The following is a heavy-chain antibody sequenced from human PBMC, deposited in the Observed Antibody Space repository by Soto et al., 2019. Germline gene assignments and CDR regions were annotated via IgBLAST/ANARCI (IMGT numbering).Heavy chain of an antibody. CDR1: GGSISSSSYY. Sequence: SETLSLTCTVSGGSISSSSYYWGWIRQPPGKGLEWIGSIYYSGSTYYNPSLKSRVTISVDTSKNQFSLKLSSVTAADTAVYYCASGGITVLMDYGMDVWGQGTTVNVSS. J-gene: IGHJ6*02. CDR2: IYYSGST. D-gene: IGHD2-8*01. V-gene: IGHV4-39*01. CDR3: ASGGITVLMDYGMDV.